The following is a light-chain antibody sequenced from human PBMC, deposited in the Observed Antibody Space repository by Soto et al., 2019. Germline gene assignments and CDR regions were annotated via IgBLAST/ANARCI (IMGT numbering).Light chain of an antibody. V-gene: IGLV2-14*01. CDR3: SSFTSSSTYV. J-gene: IGLJ1*01. Sequence: QSVLTQPASVSGSPGQSITISCTGTSSDVGGYNYVSWYQQHPGKAPKLMIYDVSNRPSGVSNRFSGSKSGNTASLTISGLQPEDEADYYCSSFTSSSTYVFGTGTELTVL. CDR2: DVS. CDR1: SSDVGGYNY.